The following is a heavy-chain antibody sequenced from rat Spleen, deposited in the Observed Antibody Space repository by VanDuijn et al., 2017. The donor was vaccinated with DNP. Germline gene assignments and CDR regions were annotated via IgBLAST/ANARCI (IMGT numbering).Heavy chain of an antibody. CDR3: ARESKGGYGGNFDH. J-gene: IGHJ2*01. D-gene: IGHD1-11*01. V-gene: IGHV2-27*01. CDR2: IGTGGST. CDR1: GFSLTSYH. Sequence: QVQLKESGPGLVQPSQTLSLTCTVSGFSLTSYHVHWVRQPSGKGLEWMGIIGTGGSTEYNSALKSRLSISRDTSKNQVFLEMNSLKTEDTGVYYCARESKGGYGGNFDHWGQGVMVTVSS.